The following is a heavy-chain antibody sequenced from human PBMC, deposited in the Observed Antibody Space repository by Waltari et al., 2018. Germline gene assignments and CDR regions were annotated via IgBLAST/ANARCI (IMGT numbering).Heavy chain of an antibody. CDR1: GGSISSSSHH. J-gene: IGHJ6*02. CDR2: IFYSGRA. Sequence: QLQLQESGPGLVKPSETLSLICTVSGGSISSSSHHWGWIRQPPGKGLAWIGSIFYSGRAYYNPALMSRVTRSVETSKNQFSLKLASVTAADTAVYYCARHFGSGSYPAALDVWGQGTTVTVSS. CDR3: ARHFGSGSYPAALDV. D-gene: IGHD3-10*01. V-gene: IGHV4-39*01.